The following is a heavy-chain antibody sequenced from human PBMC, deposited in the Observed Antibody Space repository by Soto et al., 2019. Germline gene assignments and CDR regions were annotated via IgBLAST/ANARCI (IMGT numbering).Heavy chain of an antibody. V-gene: IGHV5-51*01. CDR1: GYSFTSYW. CDR2: IYPGDSDT. CDR3: ARHLEYYDSSGYYYGMDV. Sequence: GESLKISCKGSGYSFTSYWIGWVRQMPGKGLEWMGIIYPGDSDTRYSPSFQGQVTISADKSISTAYLQWSSLKASDTAMDYCARHLEYYDSSGYYYGMDVWGQGTTVTVSS. J-gene: IGHJ6*02. D-gene: IGHD3-22*01.